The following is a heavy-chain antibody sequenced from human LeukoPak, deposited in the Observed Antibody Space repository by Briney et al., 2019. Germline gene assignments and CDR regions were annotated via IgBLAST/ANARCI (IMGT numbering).Heavy chain of an antibody. J-gene: IGHJ6*02. V-gene: IGHV4-34*01. CDR2: INDYTGDT. Sequence: GSLRLSCAASGFTFSSYSMNWIRQSPGKGLEWIGEINDYTGDTNYNPSLNSRVSIPLEKSKNQFSLELRSVTAADTAVYYCARGRIAKIVVVHSFSYGMDVWGQGTTVTVSS. CDR3: ARGRIAKIVVVHSFSYGMDV. D-gene: IGHD3-22*01. CDR1: GFTFSSYS.